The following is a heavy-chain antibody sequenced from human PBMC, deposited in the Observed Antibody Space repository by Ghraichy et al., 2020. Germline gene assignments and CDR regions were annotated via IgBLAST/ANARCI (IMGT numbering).Heavy chain of an antibody. Sequence: SETLSLTCVVSGGSITTNWWSWVRQPPGKGLEWIGEIYHTGSRHYNPSLQSRLTISIDKAKDQLSLLLNSVTAADTAVYYCARHVAVSGTRGFDYWGQGTLVTVSS. V-gene: IGHV4/OR15-8*02. CDR3: ARHVAVSGTRGFDY. D-gene: IGHD6-19*01. CDR2: IYHTGSR. J-gene: IGHJ4*02. CDR1: GGSITTNW.